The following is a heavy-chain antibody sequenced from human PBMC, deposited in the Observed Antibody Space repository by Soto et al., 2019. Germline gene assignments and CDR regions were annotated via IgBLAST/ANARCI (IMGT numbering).Heavy chain of an antibody. Sequence: GGSLRLSCAASGFTFRSYAMSWVRQAPGKGLEWVSAISSSGSSTYYADSVKGRFTISRDNSKNTLYLQMNSLRAEDTAVYYCATDTSTWYGGLDYYAMDVWGQGTTVTVSS. CDR1: GFTFRSYA. D-gene: IGHD6-13*01. CDR2: ISSSGSST. CDR3: ATDTSTWYGGLDYYAMDV. J-gene: IGHJ6*02. V-gene: IGHV3-23*01.